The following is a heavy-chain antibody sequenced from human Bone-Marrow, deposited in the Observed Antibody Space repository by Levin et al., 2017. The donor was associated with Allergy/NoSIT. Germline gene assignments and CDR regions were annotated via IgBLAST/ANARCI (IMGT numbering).Heavy chain of an antibody. V-gene: IGHV4-34*01. J-gene: IGHJ4*02. CDR1: GGSFSGYY. CDR3: ARGQLAYCGGDCLRFDY. Sequence: PSETLSLTCAVYGGSFSGYYWRWIRQPPGKGLEWIGEINHSGSTNYNPSLKSRVTISVDTSKNQFSLKLSSVTAADTAVYYCARGQLAYCGGDCLRFDYWGQGTLVTVSS. D-gene: IGHD2-21*02. CDR2: INHSGST.